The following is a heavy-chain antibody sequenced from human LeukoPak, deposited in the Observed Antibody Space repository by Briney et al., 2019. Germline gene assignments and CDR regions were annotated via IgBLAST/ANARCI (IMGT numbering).Heavy chain of an antibody. V-gene: IGHV3-30*18. CDR2: ISYDGSNK. Sequence: SCKASGYTFTSYYMHWVRQAPGKGLEWVAVISYDGSNKYYADSVKGRFTISRDNSKNTLYLQMNSLRAEDTAVYYRAKDKDYGGKTPLGYWGQGTLVTVSS. D-gene: IGHD4-23*01. CDR3: AKDKDYGGKTPLGY. CDR1: GYTFTSYY. J-gene: IGHJ4*02.